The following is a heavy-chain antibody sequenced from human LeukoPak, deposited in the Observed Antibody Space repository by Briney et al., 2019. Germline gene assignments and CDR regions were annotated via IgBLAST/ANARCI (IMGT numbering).Heavy chain of an antibody. CDR3: AKTMVVTANPRAFDI. V-gene: IGHV3-7*01. CDR1: GFTFFNYW. CDR2: IDLEGSQR. J-gene: IGHJ3*02. Sequence: PGGSPRLSCAASGFTFFNYWMSWVRQAPGKGLEWVANIDLEGSQRFYVDSLKGRFTISRDNANNLVYLQMNGLRAEDTAVYYCAKTMVVTANPRAFDIWGQGTMVTVSS. D-gene: IGHD2-21*02.